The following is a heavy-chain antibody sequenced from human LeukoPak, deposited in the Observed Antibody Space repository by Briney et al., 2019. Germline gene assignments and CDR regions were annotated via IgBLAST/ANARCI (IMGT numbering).Heavy chain of an antibody. V-gene: IGHV1-46*01. Sequence: ASVKVSCKASGYTFTSYYMHWVRQAPGQGLEWMGIINPSGGSTSYAQEFQGRVTMARDTSTSTVYMELSSLRSEDTAVYYCARDRWAAAMVDYWGQGTLVTVSS. CDR3: ARDRWAAAMVDY. CDR2: INPSGGST. CDR1: GYTFTSYY. D-gene: IGHD5-18*01. J-gene: IGHJ4*02.